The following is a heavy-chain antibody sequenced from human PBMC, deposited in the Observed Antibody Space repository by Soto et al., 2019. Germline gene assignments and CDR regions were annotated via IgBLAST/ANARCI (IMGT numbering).Heavy chain of an antibody. J-gene: IGHJ4*02. CDR2: IDPSDSYT. Sequence: GESLKISCKGSGYSFTSYWISWVRQMPGKGLEWMGRIDPSDSYTNYSPSFQGQVTISADKSINTAYLQWSRLKASDTAMYYCARGSSSWREFDYWGQGTLVTVSS. V-gene: IGHV5-10-1*04. CDR3: ARGSSSWREFDY. D-gene: IGHD6-13*01. CDR1: GYSFTSYW.